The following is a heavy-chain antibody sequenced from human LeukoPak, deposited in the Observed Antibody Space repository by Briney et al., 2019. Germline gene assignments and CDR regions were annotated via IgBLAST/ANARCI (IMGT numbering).Heavy chain of an antibody. V-gene: IGHV3-15*01. CDR2: IKSKTDGGTT. D-gene: IGHD2-2*01. Sequence: PGGSLRLSCAASGFTFSNAWMSWVRQAPGKGLEWVGRIKSKTDGGTTDYAAPVKGRFTISRDDSKNTLYLQMNSLKTEDTAVYYCATDAHIVVVPAALYYYGMDVWGKGTTVTVSS. CDR3: ATDAHIVVVPAALYYYGMDV. J-gene: IGHJ6*04. CDR1: GFTFSNAW.